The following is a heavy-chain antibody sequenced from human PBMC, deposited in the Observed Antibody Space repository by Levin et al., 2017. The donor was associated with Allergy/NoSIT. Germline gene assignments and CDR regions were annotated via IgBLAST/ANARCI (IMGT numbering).Heavy chain of an antibody. CDR3: ARDPPSSIAARPVFDY. J-gene: IGHJ4*02. Sequence: VASVKVSCKASGYTFTTYYMHWVRQAPGQGLEWLGWINPNTGDTKYAQEFQGRVTMTRDTSFRTAYMEVTRLRSDDTAVYFCARDPPSSIAARPVFDYWGQGTLITVSS. D-gene: IGHD6-6*01. V-gene: IGHV1-2*02. CDR2: INPNTGDT. CDR1: GYTFTTYY.